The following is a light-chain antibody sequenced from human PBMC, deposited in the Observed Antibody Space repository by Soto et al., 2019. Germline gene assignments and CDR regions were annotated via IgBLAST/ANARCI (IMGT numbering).Light chain of an antibody. J-gene: IGLJ2*01. V-gene: IGLV4-60*03. Sequence: QPVLTQSSSASASPGSSVKLTCTLSSGHRSNIVAWHQQQPGKAPRYLMKLESSGSYNKGAGVPARFSGSSSGADRYLTIFNLQSEDEADYYCETWDDNIRGLFGGGTKLTVL. CDR3: ETWDDNIRGL. CDR1: SGHRSNI. CDR2: LESSGSY.